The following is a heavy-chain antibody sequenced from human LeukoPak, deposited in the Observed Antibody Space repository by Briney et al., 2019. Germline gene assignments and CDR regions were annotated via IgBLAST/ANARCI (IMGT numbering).Heavy chain of an antibody. D-gene: IGHD3-22*01. Sequence: GGSLRLSCAASGFTFSDYYMSWIRQAPGKGLEWVATIKPDGSAQYYVDSVKGRFTISRDNAKNSLFLQINSLRAEDTAVYYCANGGTYSSGPWGQGTLVTVSS. V-gene: IGHV3-7*01. CDR1: GFTFSDYY. J-gene: IGHJ5*02. CDR3: ANGGTYSSGP. CDR2: IKPDGSAQ.